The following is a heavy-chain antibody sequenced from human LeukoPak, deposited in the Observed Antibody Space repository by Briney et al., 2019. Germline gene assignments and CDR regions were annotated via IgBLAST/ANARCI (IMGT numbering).Heavy chain of an antibody. J-gene: IGHJ4*02. D-gene: IGHD6-19*01. Sequence: SETLSLTCTVSGGSISSYYWSWIRQPAGKGLEWIGRIYTSGSTNYNPSLKSRVTMSVDTSKNQFSLKLSSVTAADTAVYYCARGSKRPRAVAGADYWGQGTLVTVSS. CDR3: ARGSKRPRAVAGADY. CDR2: IYTSGST. CDR1: GGSISSYY. V-gene: IGHV4-4*07.